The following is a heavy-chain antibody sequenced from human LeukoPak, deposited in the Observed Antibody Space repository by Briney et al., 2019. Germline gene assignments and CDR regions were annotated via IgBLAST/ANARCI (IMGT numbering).Heavy chain of an antibody. V-gene: IGHV1-2*02. CDR2: INPNSGGT. Sequence: ASVKVSCKASGYTFTGYYMHWVRQAPGQGLEWMGWINPNSGGTNYAQKFQGRVTMTRDTSISTAYMELSRLRSDDTAVYYCARTPLRFLEWFQTAHDAFDIWGQGTMVTVSS. CDR3: ARTPLRFLEWFQTAHDAFDI. D-gene: IGHD3-3*01. J-gene: IGHJ3*02. CDR1: GYTFTGYY.